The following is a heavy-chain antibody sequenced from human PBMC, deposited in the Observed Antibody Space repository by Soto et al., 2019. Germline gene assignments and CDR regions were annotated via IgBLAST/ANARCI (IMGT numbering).Heavy chain of an antibody. Sequence: ESLKISCTDSGYRFSSYWIAWVRQMGGKGLEWMGIIYPGDSDTRYSPSFEGQVTISADKSNSTAYLQWSSLKASDTAMYYCARQGSNGAYYYYGMDVWGQGTTVTGSS. CDR1: GYRFSSYW. CDR2: IYPGDSDT. D-gene: IGHD3-16*01. V-gene: IGHV5-51*01. J-gene: IGHJ6*02. CDR3: ARQGSNGAYYYYGMDV.